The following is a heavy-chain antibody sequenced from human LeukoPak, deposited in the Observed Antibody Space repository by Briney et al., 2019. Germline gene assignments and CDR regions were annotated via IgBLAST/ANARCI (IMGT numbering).Heavy chain of an antibody. Sequence: GGSLRLSCAVSGFTFSDYYMSWIRQAPGKGLEWVSYISSSATTIYYADSVKGRFTVSRDNAKNSLYLQMNRLRAEDTAVYYCARRTVTGRSFDYWGQGTLVTVSS. V-gene: IGHV3-11*04. D-gene: IGHD4-17*01. CDR3: ARRTVTGRSFDY. CDR1: GFTFSDYY. CDR2: ISSSATTI. J-gene: IGHJ4*02.